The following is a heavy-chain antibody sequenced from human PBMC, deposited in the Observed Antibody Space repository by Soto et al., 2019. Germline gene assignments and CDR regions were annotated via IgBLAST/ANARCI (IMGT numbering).Heavy chain of an antibody. Sequence: EVQLVESGGGLVQPGGSLRLSCAASGFDFSLYSMNWVRQAPGKGLEWVSYISSSNTIYYADSVKGRFTISRDSAKNSLYLQMNGLRAEDTAVYYCVRDRNGDYVTEYFQHWGQGTLVSVSS. CDR2: ISSSNTI. D-gene: IGHD4-17*01. CDR1: GFDFSLYS. V-gene: IGHV3-48*01. J-gene: IGHJ1*01. CDR3: VRDRNGDYVTEYFQH.